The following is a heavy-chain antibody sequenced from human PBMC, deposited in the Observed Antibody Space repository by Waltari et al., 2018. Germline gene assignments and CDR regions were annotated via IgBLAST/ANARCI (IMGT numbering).Heavy chain of an antibody. J-gene: IGHJ6*01. V-gene: IGHV4-34*01. CDR1: DYFLPGFF. CDR3: ARTLLESLQAMDV. Sequence: QIQLFQWGAELVKPSETLSLTCAVSDYFLPGFFWTWVRQVPGKPLEWIGEIDYQGTVTYNPSLASRSTISLDTSTSTKQLVLKLVSVTAADTAVYFCARTLLESLQAMDVWGQGTSVVVSS. D-gene: IGHD3-3*02. CDR2: IDYQGTV.